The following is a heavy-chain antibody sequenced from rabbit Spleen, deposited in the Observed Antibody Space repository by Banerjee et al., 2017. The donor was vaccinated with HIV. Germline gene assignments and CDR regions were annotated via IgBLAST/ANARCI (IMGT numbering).Heavy chain of an antibody. CDR2: VDTSDGDT. D-gene: IGHD4-2*01. V-gene: IGHV1S45*01. CDR1: GFSFSSNA. CDR3: ARGIDYASYAGFGYVSIYYFNL. Sequence: QPQLEESGGGLVKPGGTLTLTCTASGFSFSSNAICWVRQAPGKGLEWIACVDTSDGDTDYANWPKGRFTISKASSTTVTLQMTSLTAADTATYFCARGIDYASYAGFGYVSIYYFNLWGPGTLVTVS. J-gene: IGHJ4*01.